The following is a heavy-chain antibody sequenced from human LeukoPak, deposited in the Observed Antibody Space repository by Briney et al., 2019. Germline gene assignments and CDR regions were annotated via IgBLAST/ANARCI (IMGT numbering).Heavy chain of an antibody. CDR2: ISWNSGSI. CDR1: GFTFDDYA. D-gene: IGHD6-19*01. J-gene: IGHJ4*02. V-gene: IGHV3-9*01. CDR3: AKARSSSGLEEYYFDY. Sequence: GRSLRLSCAASGFTFDDYAMHWVRQAPGKGLEWVSGISWNSGSIGYADSVKGRFTISRDNAKNSLYLQMNSLRAEDTAVYYCAKARSSSGLEEYYFDYWGQGTLVTVSS.